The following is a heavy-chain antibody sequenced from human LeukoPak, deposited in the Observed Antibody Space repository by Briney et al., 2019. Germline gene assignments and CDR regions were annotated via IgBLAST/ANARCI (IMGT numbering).Heavy chain of an antibody. J-gene: IGHJ2*01. D-gene: IGHD2-2*01. V-gene: IGHV4-39*07. CDR1: GGSISSSSYY. Sequence: SETLSLTCTVSGGSISSSSYYWGWIRQPPGKGLEWIGSIYYSGSTYYNPSLKSRVTISVDTSKNQFSLKLSSVTAADTAVYYCARGRGIVVVPAARYFDLWGRGTLVTVSS. CDR3: ARGRGIVVVPAARYFDL. CDR2: IYYSGST.